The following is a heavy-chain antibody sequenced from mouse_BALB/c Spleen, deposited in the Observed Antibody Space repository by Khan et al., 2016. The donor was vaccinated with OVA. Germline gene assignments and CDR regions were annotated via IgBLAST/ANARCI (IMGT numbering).Heavy chain of an antibody. CDR2: ISYSGRT. D-gene: IGHD1-1*01. CDR3: ARSVTMATVVATDLDY. Sequence: EVQLQESGPGLVKPSQSLSLTCTVTGYSITSDYAWNWIRQFPGNKLEWMGYISYSGRTSYNPSLKSRISITRDSSKNQFFLQLNSVTTEDTATYYCARSVTMATVVATDLDYWGQGTTLAVSS. CDR1: GYSITSDYA. V-gene: IGHV3-2*02. J-gene: IGHJ2*01.